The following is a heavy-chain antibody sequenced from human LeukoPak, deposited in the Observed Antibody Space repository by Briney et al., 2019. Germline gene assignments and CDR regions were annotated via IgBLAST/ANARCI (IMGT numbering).Heavy chain of an antibody. CDR1: GGSISSGSYY. J-gene: IGHJ4*02. CDR3: ARDTYDYVWGSYRYVEHARIDY. D-gene: IGHD3-16*02. CDR2: IYTSGTT. Sequence: SETLSLTCTVSGGSISSGSYYWSWIRQPAGKGLEWIGHIYTSGTTNYNSSLKSRVTISVDTSKKQFSLKLSSVTAADTAVYYCARDTYDYVWGSYRYVEHARIDYWGQGTLVTVSS. V-gene: IGHV4-61*09.